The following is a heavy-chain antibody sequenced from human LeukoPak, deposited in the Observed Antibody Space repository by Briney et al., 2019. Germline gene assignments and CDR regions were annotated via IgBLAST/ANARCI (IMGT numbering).Heavy chain of an antibody. D-gene: IGHD4-23*01. Sequence: SVTVSCTASGGTFSRYAISWVRQAPGQGLEWMGGIIPIFGTANYAQKFQGRVTITTDESTSTAYMELSSLRSEDTAVYYCARGGNLVYWYFDLWGRGTLVTVSS. CDR2: IIPIFGTA. CDR3: ARGGNLVYWYFDL. CDR1: GGTFSRYA. J-gene: IGHJ2*01. V-gene: IGHV1-69*05.